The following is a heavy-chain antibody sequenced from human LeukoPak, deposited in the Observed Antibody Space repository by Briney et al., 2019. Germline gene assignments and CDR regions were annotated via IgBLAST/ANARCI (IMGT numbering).Heavy chain of an antibody. Sequence: GESLKISCKGSGYSFTNYWIGWVRQMPGKGLEWMGIIYPGDSDTRYSPSFQGQVTITADKSISTAYLQRSSLEASDTAIYYCARPMLPGVINAFDIWGQGTMVTVSS. D-gene: IGHD3-10*01. CDR3: ARPMLPGVINAFDI. CDR2: IYPGDSDT. CDR1: GYSFTNYW. J-gene: IGHJ3*02. V-gene: IGHV5-51*01.